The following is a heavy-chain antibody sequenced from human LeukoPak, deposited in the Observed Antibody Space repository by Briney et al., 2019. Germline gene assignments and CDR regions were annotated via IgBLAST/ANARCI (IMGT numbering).Heavy chain of an antibody. D-gene: IGHD3-9*01. CDR1: GFTFSSYW. V-gene: IGHV3-7*03. J-gene: IGHJ3*02. CDR2: IKQDGSEK. Sequence: GGSLRLSCAASGFTFSSYWMSWVRQAPGKGLEWVANIKQDGSEKYYVDSVKGRFTISRDNAKNSLYLQMNSLRAEDTAVYYCARASIRYFDWLRAFDIWGRGTMVTVSS. CDR3: ARASIRYFDWLRAFDI.